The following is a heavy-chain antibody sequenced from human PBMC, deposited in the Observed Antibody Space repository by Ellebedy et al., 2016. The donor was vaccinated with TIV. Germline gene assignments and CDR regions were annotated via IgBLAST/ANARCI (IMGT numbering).Heavy chain of an antibody. CDR1: GGTFGSYA. J-gene: IGHJ6*02. Sequence: SVKVSXXASGGTFGSYAISWVRQAPGQGLEWMGGIIPIFGTANYAQKFQGRVTITADESTSTAYMELSSLRSEDTAVYYCARAPAETTTVTNGMDVWGQGTTVTVSS. CDR2: IIPIFGTA. D-gene: IGHD4-17*01. V-gene: IGHV1-69*13. CDR3: ARAPAETTTVTNGMDV.